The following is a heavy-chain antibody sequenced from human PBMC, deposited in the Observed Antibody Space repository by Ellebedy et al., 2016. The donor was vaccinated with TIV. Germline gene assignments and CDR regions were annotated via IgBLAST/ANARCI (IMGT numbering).Heavy chain of an antibody. Sequence: MPSETLSLTCSLSGSSITTYYWSWIRQPPGKGLEWIGYIYNVELTNYSPSLKSRTSISIDTSKKQFSLNLTSVTVADTALYFCARGVGRGVAAFDIWGRGTMVIVSS. D-gene: IGHD3-10*01. CDR3: ARGVGRGVAAFDI. V-gene: IGHV4-59*01. J-gene: IGHJ3*02. CDR1: GSSITTYY. CDR2: IYNVELT.